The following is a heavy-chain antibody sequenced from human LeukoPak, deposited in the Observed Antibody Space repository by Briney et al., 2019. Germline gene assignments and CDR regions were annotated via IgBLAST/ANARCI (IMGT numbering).Heavy chain of an antibody. J-gene: IGHJ4*02. CDR1: GFTFSSYA. D-gene: IGHD6-13*01. CDR2: ISGSGTAT. Sequence: PGGSRRLSCAASGFTFSSYAMSWVRQAPGKGLQWVSAISGSGTATYYADPVKGRFTISRDNSKNTLYLQMNSLRAEDTAVYYCAKPLSAASGTDFDYWGQGTLVTVSS. CDR3: AKPLSAASGTDFDY. V-gene: IGHV3-23*01.